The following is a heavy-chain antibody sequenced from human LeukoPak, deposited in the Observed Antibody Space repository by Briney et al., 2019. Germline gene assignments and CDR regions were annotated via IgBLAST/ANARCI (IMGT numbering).Heavy chain of an antibody. CDR2: INHSGST. D-gene: IGHD2-2*01. V-gene: IGHV4-34*01. Sequence: GSLRPSCEASGFTFNTYWMTWIRQPPGKGLEWIGEINHSGSTNYNPSLKSRVTISVDTSKNQFSLKLSSVTAADTAVYYCARAGIVVVPAADNWFDPWGQGTLVTVSS. CDR3: ARAGIVVVPAADNWFDP. CDR1: GFTFNTYW. J-gene: IGHJ5*02.